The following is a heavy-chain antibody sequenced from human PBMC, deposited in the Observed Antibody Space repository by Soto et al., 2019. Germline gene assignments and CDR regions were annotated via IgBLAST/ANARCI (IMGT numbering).Heavy chain of an antibody. J-gene: IGHJ4*02. V-gene: IGHV4-61*08. D-gene: IGHD3-3*01. CDR3: ARHAIFGIVYLDS. Sequence: SETLSLTCTVSGGSISSGDYYWSWFRQPPGKGLEWIGYISDSGSTNYNPSLKSRLTISVDTSKNQFSLELSSVTAADTAVYYCARHAIFGIVYLDSWGQGTLVTVSS. CDR1: GGSISSGDYY. CDR2: ISDSGST.